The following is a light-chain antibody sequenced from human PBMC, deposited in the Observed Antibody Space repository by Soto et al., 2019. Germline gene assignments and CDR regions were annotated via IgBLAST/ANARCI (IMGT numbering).Light chain of an antibody. CDR1: QSVSSY. J-gene: IGKJ5*01. CDR3: QQRSNWPIT. Sequence: ESVLTQAPATLSLSPGERATVSLMASQSVSSYLAWYQQKPGQAPRLLIYDASNRATGIPARFSGSGSGTDFTLTISSLEPEDFAVYYCQQRSNWPITFGQGTRLEI. CDR2: DAS. V-gene: IGKV3-11*01.